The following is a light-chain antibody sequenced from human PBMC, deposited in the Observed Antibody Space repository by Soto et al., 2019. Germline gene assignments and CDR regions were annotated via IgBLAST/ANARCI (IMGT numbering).Light chain of an antibody. CDR3: QQHGTSPIT. V-gene: IGKV3-20*01. CDR2: GAS. CDR1: QTVIHNH. Sequence: EIVLTQSPGSLSLSPGDRATLSCRASQTVIHNHLAWHQQKPGQTPRLLVYGASSRATGIPDRFSGSGSGTDFTLTISRLEPEDFAVYYCQQHGTSPITFGQGTRL. J-gene: IGKJ5*01.